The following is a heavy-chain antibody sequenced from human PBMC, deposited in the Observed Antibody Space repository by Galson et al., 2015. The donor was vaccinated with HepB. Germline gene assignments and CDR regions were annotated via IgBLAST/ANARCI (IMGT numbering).Heavy chain of an antibody. CDR1: GLSLSTDGMR. V-gene: IGHV2-70*04. Sequence: PALVKPTQTLTLTCTFTGLSLSTDGMRLSWIRQPPGKALEWLAHIDWNDDKLFSTSLKTKLAISKDPSKSQVVLTMTNVDPVDTATYYCALVFYNNNRRGAFDIWGRGTALTVSS. CDR3: ALVFYNNNRRGAFDI. D-gene: IGHD2/OR15-2a*01. CDR2: IDWNDDK. J-gene: IGHJ3*02.